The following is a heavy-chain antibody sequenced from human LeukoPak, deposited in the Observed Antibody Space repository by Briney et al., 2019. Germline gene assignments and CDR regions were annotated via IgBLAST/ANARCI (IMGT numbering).Heavy chain of an antibody. CDR3: AKSVVGTERPFDY. V-gene: IGHV3-30*18. J-gene: IGHJ4*02. CDR1: GFTFSSYG. Sequence: GRSLRLSCAASGFTFSSYGMHWVRQAPGKGLEWVAVISYDGSNKYYADSVKGRFTISRDNSKNTLYLQMNSLRAEDTAVYYCAKSVVGTERPFDYWGQGTLVTVSS. CDR2: ISYDGSNK. D-gene: IGHD1-1*01.